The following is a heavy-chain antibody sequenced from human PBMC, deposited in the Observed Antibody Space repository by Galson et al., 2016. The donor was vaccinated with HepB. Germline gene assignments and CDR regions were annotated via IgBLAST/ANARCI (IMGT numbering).Heavy chain of an antibody. D-gene: IGHD6-19*01. CDR2: IWNDGSNR. Sequence: SLRLSCAASGFTFSSCWMTWVRQAPGKGLEWVALIWNDGSNRYYADSVKGRFTISRDNSKNTLYLQMNSLRAEDTAVYYCAREGVGIAVAATAFDYWGQGTLVTVSS. CDR1: GFTFSSCW. V-gene: IGHV3-33*08. J-gene: IGHJ4*02. CDR3: AREGVGIAVAATAFDY.